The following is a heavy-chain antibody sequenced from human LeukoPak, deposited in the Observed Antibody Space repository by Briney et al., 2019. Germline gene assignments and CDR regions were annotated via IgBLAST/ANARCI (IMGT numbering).Heavy chain of an antibody. D-gene: IGHD3-9*01. J-gene: IGHJ4*02. CDR3: AKYTAGNFDWLDY. V-gene: IGHV3-30*04. Sequence: GRSLRLSCAASGSTFSSYAMRWVRQAPGKGLEWVAVISYDGSNKYYADSVKGRFTISRDNSKNTLYLQMNSLRAEDTAIYYCAKYTAGNFDWLDYWGQGALVTVSS. CDR1: GSTFSSYA. CDR2: ISYDGSNK.